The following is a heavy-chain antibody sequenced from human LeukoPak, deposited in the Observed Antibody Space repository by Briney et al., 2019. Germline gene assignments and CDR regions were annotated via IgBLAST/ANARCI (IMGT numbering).Heavy chain of an antibody. CDR3: ARDEEGLGIFDY. V-gene: IGHV4-59*01. CDR1: GGSISRYY. CDR2: IYYSGST. D-gene: IGHD7-27*01. Sequence: SETLSLTCTVSGGSISRYYWSWTRQPPGKGLEWIGYIYYSGSTNYNPSLKGRVTISVDTSKNQFSLKLSSVTAADTAVYYCARDEEGLGIFDYWGQGTLVTVSS. J-gene: IGHJ4*02.